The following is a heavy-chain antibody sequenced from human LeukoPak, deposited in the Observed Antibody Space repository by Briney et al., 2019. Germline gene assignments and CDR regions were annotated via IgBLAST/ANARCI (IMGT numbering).Heavy chain of an antibody. V-gene: IGHV6-1*01. Sequence: SQTLSLTCAISGDSVSSNSAAWNWIRQSPSRGLEWLGRTYYRSKWYNDYAVSVKSRITINPDTSKNQFSLQLNSVTPEDTAVYYCARETFYYDSSGYYYYSDYWGQGTLVTVSS. CDR1: GDSVSSNSAA. CDR2: TYYRSKWYN. CDR3: ARETFYYDSSGYYYYSDY. D-gene: IGHD3-22*01. J-gene: IGHJ4*02.